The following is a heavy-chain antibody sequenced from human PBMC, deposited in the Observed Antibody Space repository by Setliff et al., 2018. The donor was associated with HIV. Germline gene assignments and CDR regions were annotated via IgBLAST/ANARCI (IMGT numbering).Heavy chain of an antibody. D-gene: IGHD6-13*01. CDR1: GYSIRSGYY. CDR3: ARHESGRSSSWSNFDY. CDR2: IYHSGST. Sequence: SETLSLTCAVSGYSIRSGYYWGWIRQPPGKGLEWIGSIYHSGSTYYNPSLKSRVSISVDTSKNQFSLKLSSVTAADTAVYYCARHESGRSSSWSNFDYWGQGTQVTVSS. J-gene: IGHJ4*02. V-gene: IGHV4-38-2*01.